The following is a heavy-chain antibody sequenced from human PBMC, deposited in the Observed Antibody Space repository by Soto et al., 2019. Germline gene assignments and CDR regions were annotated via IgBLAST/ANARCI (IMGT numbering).Heavy chain of an antibody. Sequence: GASVKVSCKASGYTFTGYYMHWVRQAPGQGLEWMGWINPNSGGTNYAQKFQGWVTMTRDTSISTACMELSRLRSDDTAVYYCAREPGTIFGVVIPESPSYYYYYGMDVWGQGTTVTVSS. CDR2: INPNSGGT. V-gene: IGHV1-2*04. CDR1: GYTFTGYY. CDR3: AREPGTIFGVVIPESPSYYYYYGMDV. J-gene: IGHJ6*02. D-gene: IGHD3-3*01.